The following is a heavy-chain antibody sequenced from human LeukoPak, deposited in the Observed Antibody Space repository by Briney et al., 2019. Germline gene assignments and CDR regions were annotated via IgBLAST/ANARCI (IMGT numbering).Heavy chain of an antibody. Sequence: GGSLRLSCAASGFTFSSYGMHWVREAPGKGLERVAVISYDGSNKYYADSVKGRFTISRDNSKNTLYLQMNSLRAEDTAVYYCAKDRGGDILTGYYLYYYYGMDVWGQGTTVTVSS. J-gene: IGHJ6*02. D-gene: IGHD3-9*01. CDR1: GFTFSSYG. CDR2: ISYDGSNK. CDR3: AKDRGGDILTGYYLYYYYGMDV. V-gene: IGHV3-30*18.